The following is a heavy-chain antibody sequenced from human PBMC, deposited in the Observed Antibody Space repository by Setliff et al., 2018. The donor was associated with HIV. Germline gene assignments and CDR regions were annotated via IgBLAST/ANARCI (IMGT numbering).Heavy chain of an antibody. D-gene: IGHD6-13*01. J-gene: IGHJ4*02. CDR1: GGSISSSSYY. V-gene: IGHV4-39*07. Sequence: PSETLSLTCTVSGGSISSSSYYWGWIRQPPGKGLEWIGSIYYSGNTYYNPSLKSRVTISVDTSKNQFSLNLNSVTAADTALYYCARDRGILSNWLYYFDSWGQGTLVT. CDR3: ARDRGILSNWLYYFDS. CDR2: IYYSGNT.